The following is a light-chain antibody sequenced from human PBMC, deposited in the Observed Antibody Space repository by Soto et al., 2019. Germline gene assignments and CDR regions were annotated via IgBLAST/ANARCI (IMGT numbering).Light chain of an antibody. CDR2: DAS. CDR1: QSVSRN. J-gene: IGKJ1*01. Sequence: EIVRTQSPATLSVSPGERATLSCRASQSVSRNVAWYQQKPGQAPRLLIHDASTRATGISVRFSGSGSGTEFTLTISSLQSEDFAVYYCQQYNNWLWTFGQGTKGEIK. CDR3: QQYNNWLWT. V-gene: IGKV3-15*01.